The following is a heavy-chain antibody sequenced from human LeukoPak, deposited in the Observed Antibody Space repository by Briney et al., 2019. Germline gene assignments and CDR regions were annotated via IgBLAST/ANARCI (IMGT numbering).Heavy chain of an antibody. CDR1: VFTFSSYS. V-gene: IGHV3-21*04. D-gene: IGHD4-17*01. CDR2: ISSSSSYI. J-gene: IGHJ3*02. Sequence: GGSLRLSCAASVFTFSSYSMNWVRQAPGKGLEWVSSISSSSSYIYYADSVKGRFTISRDNAKNSLYLQMNSLRAEDTAVYYCVLYGDYESPDGFDIWGQGTMVTVSS. CDR3: VLYGDYESPDGFDI.